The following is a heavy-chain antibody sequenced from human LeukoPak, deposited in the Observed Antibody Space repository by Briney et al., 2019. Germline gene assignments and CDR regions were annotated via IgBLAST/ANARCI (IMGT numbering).Heavy chain of an antibody. D-gene: IGHD6-13*01. J-gene: IGHJ4*02. V-gene: IGHV1-18*01. CDR1: GYTFTSYG. CDR2: ISAYNGNT. CDR3: ARAGIAAGLYYFDY. Sequence: ASVKVSFKASGYTFTSYGISWVRQAPGQGLEWMGWISAYNGNTNYAQKLQGRVTMTTDTSTSTAYMELRSLRSDDTAVYYCARAGIAAGLYYFDYWGQGTLVTVSS.